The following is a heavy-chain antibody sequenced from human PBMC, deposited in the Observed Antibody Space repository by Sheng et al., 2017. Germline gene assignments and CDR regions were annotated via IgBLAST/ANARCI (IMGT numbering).Heavy chain of an antibody. J-gene: IGHJ4*02. Sequence: EVQLVESGGGLVQPGGSLRLSCAASGFTFSSHWMNWVRQAPGKGLEWVASINQDGSEKYYVDSVRGRFTISRDNAKNSLYLQMNTLRAEDTAVYYCARDHVAAGLIFDYWGQGTLVTVSS. CDR1: GFTFSSHW. D-gene: IGHD6-13*01. V-gene: IGHV3-7*01. CDR2: INQDGSEK. CDR3: ARDHVAAGLIFDY.